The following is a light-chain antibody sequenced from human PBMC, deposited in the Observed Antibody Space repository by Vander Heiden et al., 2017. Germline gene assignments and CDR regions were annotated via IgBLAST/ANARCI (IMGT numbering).Light chain of an antibody. J-gene: IGLJ2*01. CDR3: LLSYSGALV. V-gene: IGLV7-46*01. CDR2: DTS. Sequence: QAVVTPEPSLTVSPGGTVTLTCGSSTGAVTSGHYPYWFQQKPGQAPRTRMYDTSNKHSWTPARFSGSLLGGKAALTLSGAQPEDEAEYYCLLSYSGALVFGGGTKLTVL. CDR1: TGAVTSGHY.